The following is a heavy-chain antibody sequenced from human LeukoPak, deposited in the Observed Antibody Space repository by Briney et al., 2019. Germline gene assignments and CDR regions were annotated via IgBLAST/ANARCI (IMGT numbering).Heavy chain of an antibody. J-gene: IGHJ4*02. CDR2: ISSSGTTI. D-gene: IGHD3-22*01. CDR3: ARRWGDSSSPLDS. CDR1: GFTFSSYE. Sequence: GGSLRLSCGASGFTFSSYEMNWVRQAPGKGLEWVSYISSSGTTIYYADAVKGRSTISRDNAKNSLYLQMNSLRAEDTAVYYCARRWGDSSSPLDSWGQGTLVTVSS. V-gene: IGHV3-48*03.